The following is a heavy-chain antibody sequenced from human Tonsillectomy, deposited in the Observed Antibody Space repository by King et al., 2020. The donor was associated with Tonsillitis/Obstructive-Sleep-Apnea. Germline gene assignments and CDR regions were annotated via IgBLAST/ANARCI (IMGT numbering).Heavy chain of an antibody. V-gene: IGHV4-59*01. J-gene: IGHJ3*02. CDR3: ARAWELDAFDI. Sequence: VQLQESGPGLVKPSETLSLTCTVSGGSISSYYWSWIRQPPGKGLEWIGYIYYSGSTNYNPSLKSRVTISVDTSKNQFSLKLSSVTAADTAVYYCARAWELDAFDIWGQGTMVTVSS. D-gene: IGHD1-26*01. CDR2: IYYSGST. CDR1: GGSISSYY.